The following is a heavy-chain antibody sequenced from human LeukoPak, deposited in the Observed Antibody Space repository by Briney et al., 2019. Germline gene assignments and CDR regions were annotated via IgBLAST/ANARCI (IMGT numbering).Heavy chain of an antibody. J-gene: IGHJ3*02. CDR3: ARSPESGGNVFDI. D-gene: IGHD3-16*01. V-gene: IGHV3-72*01. CDR2: TRNKANYYTT. CDR1: GFTFSDHY. Sequence: GGSLRLSCAASGFTFSDHYMDWVRQAPGKGREWVGRTRNKANYYTTEYAASVKGRFTISRDDSKNSLYLQMNSLKTEDTAVYYCARSPESGGNVFDIWGQGTMVTVSS.